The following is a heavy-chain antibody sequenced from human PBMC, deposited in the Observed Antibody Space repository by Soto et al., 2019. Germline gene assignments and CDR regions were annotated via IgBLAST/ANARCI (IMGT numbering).Heavy chain of an antibody. Sequence: GGSLRLSCAASGLTFSSYAMSWVRQAPGKGLEWVSAISGSGGSTYYADSVKGRFTISRDNSKNTLYLQMNSLRAEDTAVYYCAKDQGPYVWGSYRNDYWGQGTLVTVSS. CDR2: ISGSGGST. J-gene: IGHJ4*02. V-gene: IGHV3-23*01. CDR3: AKDQGPYVWGSYRNDY. D-gene: IGHD3-16*02. CDR1: GLTFSSYA.